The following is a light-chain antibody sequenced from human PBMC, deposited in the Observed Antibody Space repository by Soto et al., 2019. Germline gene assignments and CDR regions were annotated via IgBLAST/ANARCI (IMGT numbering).Light chain of an antibody. CDR3: QQYGRPSRT. CDR1: QRVSSY. Sequence: EIVLTQSPGTLSLSPGERATLSCRASQRVSSYLAWYQQKPGQAPSLLIYGASSRATGIPDRFSGSGSGTDFTLTISRLEPEDFAVYYCQQYGRPSRTFGQGTKVEIK. V-gene: IGKV3-20*01. J-gene: IGKJ1*01. CDR2: GAS.